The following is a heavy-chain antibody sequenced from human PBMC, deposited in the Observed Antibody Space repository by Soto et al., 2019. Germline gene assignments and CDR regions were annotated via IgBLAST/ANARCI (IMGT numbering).Heavy chain of an antibody. CDR1: GGSFSGYY. CDR3: ARGPYLRKTKYYYYGMDV. D-gene: IGHD4-17*01. Sequence: SETLSLTCAVYGGSFSGYYWRWIRQPPGKGLEGIGEINPSGRTNYNPSLTSRGTLSVDTSKNQCSLKLSCVTAADTAVYYGARGPYLRKTKYYYYGMDVWGQGTMVTVSS. J-gene: IGHJ6*02. V-gene: IGHV4-34*01. CDR2: INPSGRT.